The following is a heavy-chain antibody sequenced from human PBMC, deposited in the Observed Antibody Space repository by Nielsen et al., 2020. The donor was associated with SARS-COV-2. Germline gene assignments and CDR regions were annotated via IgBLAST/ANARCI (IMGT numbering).Heavy chain of an antibody. CDR2: ISAYNGNT. D-gene: IGHD3-22*01. CDR3: ARVGNYYDSLDP. CDR1: GGTFNTSA. V-gene: IGHV1-18*01. Sequence: ASVKVSCKASGGTFNTSALSWVRQAPGQGLEWMGWISAYNGNTNYAQKLQGRVTMTTDTSTSTAYMELRSLRSDDTAVYYCARVGNYYDSLDPWGQGTLVTVSS. J-gene: IGHJ5*02.